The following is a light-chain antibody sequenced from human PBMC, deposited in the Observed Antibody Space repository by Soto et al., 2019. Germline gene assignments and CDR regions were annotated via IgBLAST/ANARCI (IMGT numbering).Light chain of an antibody. J-gene: IGKJ1*01. CDR1: QSVSSNY. CDR3: QQYGSSSWT. Sequence: ETVLTQSPGTLSLSPGERATLSCRASQSVSSNYLAWYQQKPGQAPRLLIYGAFNRATGTPDRFSGSGSGTDFTLAISRLEPDDFAVYYCQQYGSSSWTFGQGTKVEIK. CDR2: GAF. V-gene: IGKV3-20*01.